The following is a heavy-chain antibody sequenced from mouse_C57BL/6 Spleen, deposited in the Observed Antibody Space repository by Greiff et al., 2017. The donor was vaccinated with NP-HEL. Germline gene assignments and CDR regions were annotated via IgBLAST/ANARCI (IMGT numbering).Heavy chain of an antibody. V-gene: IGHV1-80*01. CDR3: ARPYYSNYNYAMDY. D-gene: IGHD2-5*01. Sequence: QVQLKESGAELVKPGASVKISCKASGYAFSSYWMNWVKQRPGKGLEWIGQIYPGDGDTNYNGKFKGKATLTADKSSSTAYMQLSSLTSEDSAVYFGARPYYSNYNYAMDYWGQGTSVTVSS. CDR2: IYPGDGDT. J-gene: IGHJ4*01. CDR1: GYAFSSYW.